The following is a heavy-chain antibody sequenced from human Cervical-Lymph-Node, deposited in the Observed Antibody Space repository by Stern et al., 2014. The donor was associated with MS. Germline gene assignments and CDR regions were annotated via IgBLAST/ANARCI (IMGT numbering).Heavy chain of an antibody. CDR3: ARQTTAWASDV. Sequence: EVQLVQSGAELIRPGESLKISCKGSGYKFSIYWIAWVRQMPGKSLEWMGIIYPGDSETRYSPSFQGQVTRSADKSTSTAYLQWSSLNASDTAMYFCARQTTAWASDVWGQGTLVTVSS. D-gene: IGHD1-14*01. V-gene: IGHV5-51*01. CDR2: IYPGDSET. CDR1: GYKFSIYW. J-gene: IGHJ4*02.